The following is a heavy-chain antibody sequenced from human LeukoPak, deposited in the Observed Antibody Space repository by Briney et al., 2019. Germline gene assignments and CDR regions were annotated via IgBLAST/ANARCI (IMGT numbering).Heavy chain of an antibody. J-gene: IGHJ4*02. CDR3: ARHVVAVGFDY. Sequence: PGGSLRLSCAASGFTFSTYTMNWVRQAPGKGLEWVSSITSSSSYIYYADSVKGRFAISRDNAKNSLFLQMNSLRVEDTAVYYCARHVVAVGFDYWGQGILVTVSS. D-gene: IGHD3-22*01. CDR2: ITSSSSYI. V-gene: IGHV3-21*01. CDR1: GFTFSTYT.